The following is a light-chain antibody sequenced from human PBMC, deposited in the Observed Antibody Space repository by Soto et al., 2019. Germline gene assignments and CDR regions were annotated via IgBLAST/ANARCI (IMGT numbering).Light chain of an antibody. CDR1: QSVSSN. Sequence: EIVMTQSPATLSVCRGERATLSCRASQSVSSNLAWYQQKPGQAPRLLIYGASTRATGIPARFSGSGSGTEFTLTISSMQSEDFAVYYCQQYNNWPLYTFGQGTKLEIK. CDR2: GAS. CDR3: QQYNNWPLYT. V-gene: IGKV3-15*01. J-gene: IGKJ2*01.